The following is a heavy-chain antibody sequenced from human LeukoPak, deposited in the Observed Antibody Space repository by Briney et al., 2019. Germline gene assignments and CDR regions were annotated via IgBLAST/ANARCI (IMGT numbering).Heavy chain of an antibody. V-gene: IGHV4-39*01. CDR1: GGSISSSSYY. CDR3: ARQPEPHGSGSFFDY. Sequence: KPSETLSLTCTVSGGSISSSSYYWGWIRQPPGKGLEWIGSIYYSGSTYYNPSLKSRVTISVDTSKNQFSLKLSSVTAADTAVYYCARQPEPHGSGSFFDYWGQGTLVTVSS. J-gene: IGHJ4*02. D-gene: IGHD3-10*01. CDR2: IYYSGST.